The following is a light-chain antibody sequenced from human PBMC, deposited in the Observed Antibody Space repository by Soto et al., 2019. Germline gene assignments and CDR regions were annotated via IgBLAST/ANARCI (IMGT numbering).Light chain of an antibody. J-gene: IGKJ5*01. CDR1: QSVRTY. CDR3: PQRNSWPSIM. V-gene: IGKV3-11*01. Sequence: EIVLTQSPVTLSLSPGERATLSCRASQSVRTYLAWYQVNTGQAPRLLIYDASSRASGVLARFSGSGSGTDFPLTICSLEPEDVALYYCPQRNSWPSIMFGQGTRQEIK. CDR2: DAS.